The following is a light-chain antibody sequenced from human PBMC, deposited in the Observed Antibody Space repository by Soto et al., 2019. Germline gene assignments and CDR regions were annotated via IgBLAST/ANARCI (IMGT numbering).Light chain of an antibody. V-gene: IGKV3-15*01. J-gene: IGKJ1*01. Sequence: TQDPTTLFVSAWERLLLCCRASQSVGYNLAWYQQKPGQAPRLLIHGASTRHSGIPARFSGSGSGTEFTLTISSLQSEDFAVYYCQQHDSWPRTFGQGTEVDI. CDR2: GAS. CDR3: QQHDSWPRT. CDR1: QSVGYN.